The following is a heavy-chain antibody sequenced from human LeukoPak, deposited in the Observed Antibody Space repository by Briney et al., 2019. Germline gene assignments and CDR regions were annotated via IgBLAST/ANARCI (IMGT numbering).Heavy chain of an antibody. CDR1: GGSISSYY. V-gene: IGHV4-4*07. CDR3: ARDQDWYSGNTGGMDV. Sequence: PSETLSLTCTVSGGSISSYYWNWIRQPAGKGLEWIGRINTSGSSNYNPSLKSRVTMSVDTSKNQFSLKLSSVTAADTAVYYCARDQDWYSGNTGGMDVWGQGTTVTVSS. CDR2: INTSGSS. J-gene: IGHJ6*02. D-gene: IGHD1-26*01.